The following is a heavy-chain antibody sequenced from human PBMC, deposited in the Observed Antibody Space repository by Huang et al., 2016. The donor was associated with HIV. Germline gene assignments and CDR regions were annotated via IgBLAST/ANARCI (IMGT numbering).Heavy chain of an antibody. D-gene: IGHD3-3*01. Sequence: QVQLQESGPGLVKPSETLSLTCTVSGGSITTHYWSWNPQPPGKGLEWIGSLDYSGSTTCSPAVKSTVTILLDTSKNQFSLRVNSVTAADTAMYDCARDHHDFWRGYRRMYFFDHWGQGTLVTVSS. V-gene: IGHV4-59*11. CDR2: LDYSGST. J-gene: IGHJ4*02. CDR3: ARDHHDFWRGYRRMYFFDH. CDR1: GGSITTHY.